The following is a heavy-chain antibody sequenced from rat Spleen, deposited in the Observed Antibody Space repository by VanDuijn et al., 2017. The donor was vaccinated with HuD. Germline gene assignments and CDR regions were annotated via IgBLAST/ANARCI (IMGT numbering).Heavy chain of an antibody. CDR1: GFTFSNYD. J-gene: IGHJ1*01. CDR3: TRGSDWYFDF. Sequence: EVQLVESGGGLVQPGRSLKLSCAASGFTFSNYDMAWVRQAPTKGLEWVASISTSGGSTYYRDSVKGRFTVSRDNAKSTLYLQMDSLRSEDTATYYCTRGSDWYFDFGGPGTMVTVSS. V-gene: IGHV5-27*01. CDR2: ISTSGGST.